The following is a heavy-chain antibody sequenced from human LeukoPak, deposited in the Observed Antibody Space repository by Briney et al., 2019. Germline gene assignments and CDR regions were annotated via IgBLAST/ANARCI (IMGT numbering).Heavy chain of an antibody. CDR3: AKLGTYCGDDCYSDY. Sequence: PGGSLRLSCAASGFTFSSYDMYWVRQAPGKGLEWIGSIHYGGSTNYNPSLKSQFIVSLDTSKNQVFLRLTSVTAADTAVYYCAKLGTYCGDDCYSDYWGQGTLVIVSS. D-gene: IGHD2-21*02. CDR1: GFTFSSYD. CDR2: IHYGGST. J-gene: IGHJ4*02. V-gene: IGHV4-38-2*01.